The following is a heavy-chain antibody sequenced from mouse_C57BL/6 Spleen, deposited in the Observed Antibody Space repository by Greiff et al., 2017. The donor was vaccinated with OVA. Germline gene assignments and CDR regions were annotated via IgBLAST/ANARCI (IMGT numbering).Heavy chain of an antibody. V-gene: IGHV1-53*01. Sequence: QVQLQQPGTELVKPGASVKLSCKASGYTFTSYWMHWVKQRPGQGLEWIGNINPSNGGTNYNEKFKSKATLTVDKSSSTAYMQLSSLTSEDSAVYYCARLDYDYTSSYYAMDYWGQGTSVTVSS. CDR1: GYTFTSYW. D-gene: IGHD2-4*01. J-gene: IGHJ4*01. CDR3: ARLDYDYTSSYYAMDY. CDR2: INPSNGGT.